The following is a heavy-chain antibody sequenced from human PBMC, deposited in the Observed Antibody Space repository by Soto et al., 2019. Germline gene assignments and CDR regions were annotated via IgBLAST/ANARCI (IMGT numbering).Heavy chain of an antibody. CDR2: LYSDGST. Sequence: PGGSLRLSCAASGFTVSSNYMSWGRQAPGQGLEAVSVLYSDGSTNYADSVKGRLTITRDNPKNTLYLPMNSLRVADTALYYCATAFCTDGSSCGFDYWGQGTLVTVSS. J-gene: IGHJ4*02. D-gene: IGHD2-8*01. CDR1: GFTVSSNY. CDR3: ATAFCTDGSSCGFDY. V-gene: IGHV3-53*01.